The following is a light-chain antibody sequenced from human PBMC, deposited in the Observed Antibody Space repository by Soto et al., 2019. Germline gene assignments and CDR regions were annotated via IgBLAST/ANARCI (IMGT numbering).Light chain of an antibody. CDR2: DVS. V-gene: IGKV3-11*01. CDR3: QHRSDWPIA. CDR1: QGIYNY. Sequence: EIVLTQSPATLSLSPGERATLSCRASQGIYNYLGWYQQKPGQVPRLLIYDVSERATGIPARFTGSGFGTDFTLTISSLETEDFAVYYWQHRSDWPIAFGQGTRLEIK. J-gene: IGKJ5*01.